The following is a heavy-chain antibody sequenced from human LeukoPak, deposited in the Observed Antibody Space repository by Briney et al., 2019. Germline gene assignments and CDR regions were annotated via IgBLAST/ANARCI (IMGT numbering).Heavy chain of an antibody. V-gene: IGHV1-18*01. J-gene: IGHJ4*02. CDR3: ARDRGYSRTPDY. CDR1: GYTFTSYG. Sequence: GASVKVSCKASGYTFTSYGISWVRQAPGQGLEWMGWISAYNGNTNYAQKLQGRVTMTRDTSTSTVYMELSSLRSEDTAVYYCARDRGYSRTPDYWGQGTLVTVSS. D-gene: IGHD6-13*01. CDR2: ISAYNGNT.